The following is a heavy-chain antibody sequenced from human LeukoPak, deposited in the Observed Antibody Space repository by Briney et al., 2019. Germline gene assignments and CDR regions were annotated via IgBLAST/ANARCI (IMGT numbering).Heavy chain of an antibody. CDR3: ARDTYDGPDYYYYMDV. V-gene: IGHV1-2*02. J-gene: IGHJ6*03. CDR1: GYTFTGYY. Sequence: GASVKVSCKASGYTFTGYYMHWVRQAPGQGLEWMGWINPNSGGTNYAQKFQGRVTMTRDTSISTAYMELSRLRSDDTAVYYCARDTYDGPDYYYYMDVWGKGTTVTVSS. CDR2: INPNSGGT. D-gene: IGHD4-23*01.